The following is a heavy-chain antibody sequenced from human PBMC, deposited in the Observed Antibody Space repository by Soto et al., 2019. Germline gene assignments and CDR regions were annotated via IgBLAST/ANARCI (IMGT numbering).Heavy chain of an antibody. D-gene: IGHD2-21*01. J-gene: IGHJ5*02. Sequence: SETLSLTCFVSGGSVTSYHWSWTRQFPGKGLEWIAYTSYTGNTNYNPSLQSRVTISLDTSKNQLFLKLTSITAANTTVYSCARHMHTVFTQYYDPGVQGTLVTGSS. V-gene: IGHV4-59*02. CDR3: ARHMHTVFTQYYDP. CDR1: GGSVTSYH. CDR2: TSYTGNT.